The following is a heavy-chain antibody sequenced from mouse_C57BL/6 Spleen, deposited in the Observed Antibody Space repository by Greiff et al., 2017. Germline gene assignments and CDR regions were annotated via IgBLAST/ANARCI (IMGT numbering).Heavy chain of an antibody. CDR1: GYSITSGYY. CDR3: AREGDDGYFNYAMDY. CDR2: ISYDGSN. V-gene: IGHV3-6*01. J-gene: IGHJ4*01. D-gene: IGHD2-3*01. Sequence: EVQLVESGPGLVKPSQSLSLTCSVTGYSITSGYYWNWIRQFPGNKLEWMGYISYDGSNNYNPSLKNRISITRDTSKNQFFLKLNSVTTEDTATYYCAREGDDGYFNYAMDYWGQGTSVTVSS.